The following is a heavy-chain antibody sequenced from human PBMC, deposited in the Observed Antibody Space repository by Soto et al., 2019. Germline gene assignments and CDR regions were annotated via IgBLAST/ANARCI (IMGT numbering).Heavy chain of an antibody. D-gene: IGHD6-13*01. CDR2: INHSGST. CDR1: GGSFSGYY. Sequence: SETRSLTCAVYGGSFSGYYWSWIRQPPGKGLEWIGEINHSGSTNYNPSLKSRVTISVDTSKNQFSLKLSSVTAADTAVYYCARGWYDRSFDYWGQGTLVTVSS. J-gene: IGHJ4*02. CDR3: ARGWYDRSFDY. V-gene: IGHV4-34*01.